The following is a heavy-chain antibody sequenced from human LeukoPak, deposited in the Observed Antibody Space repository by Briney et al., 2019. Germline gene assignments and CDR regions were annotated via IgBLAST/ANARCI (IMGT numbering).Heavy chain of an antibody. CDR1: GYTFTGYY. CDR3: ARENLVTTSFYY. CDR2: INPNSGGT. J-gene: IGHJ4*02. Sequence: ASVKVSCKASGYTFTGYYMHWVRQAPGQGLEWMGWINPNSGGTNYAQKFQGRVTMTRDTSISTAYMELSRLRSDDTAVYYCARENLVTTSFYYWGQGTLVTVSS. D-gene: IGHD5-12*01. V-gene: IGHV1-2*02.